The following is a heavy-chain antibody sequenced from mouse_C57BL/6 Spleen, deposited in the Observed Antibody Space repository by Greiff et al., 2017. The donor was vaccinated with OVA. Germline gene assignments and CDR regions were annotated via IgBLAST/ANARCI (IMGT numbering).Heavy chain of an antibody. J-gene: IGHJ4*01. CDR3: ARGELRAAMDY. CDR2: IDPSDSYT. Sequence: VQLQQPGAELVMPGASVKLSCKASGYTFTSYWMHWVKQRPGQGLEWIGEIDPSDSYTNYNQKFKGKSTLTVDKSSSTAYMQLSSLTSEDSAVYYCARGELRAAMDYWGQGTSVTVSS. D-gene: IGHD1-1*01. CDR1: GYTFTSYW. V-gene: IGHV1-69*01.